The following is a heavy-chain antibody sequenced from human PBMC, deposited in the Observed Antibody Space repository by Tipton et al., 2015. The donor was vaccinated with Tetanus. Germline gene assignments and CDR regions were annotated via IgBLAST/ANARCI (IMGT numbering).Heavy chain of an antibody. CDR3: ARAKRGHAFDI. D-gene: IGHD3-16*01. CDR1: GGSISSYY. V-gene: IGHV4-59*12. Sequence: TLSLTCTVSGGSISSYYWSWIRQPPGKGLEWIGYIYFNGSTNYNPSLKSRLTMSVDTSKNQFSLRLNSVTAADTAVYYCARAKRGHAFDIWGQGTMVTVSS. CDR2: IYFNGST. J-gene: IGHJ3*02.